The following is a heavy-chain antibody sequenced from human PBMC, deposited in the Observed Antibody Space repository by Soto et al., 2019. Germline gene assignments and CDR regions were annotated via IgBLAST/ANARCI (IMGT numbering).Heavy chain of an antibody. V-gene: IGHV1-69*06. J-gene: IGHJ6*02. Sequence: SVKVSCKASGGTFSSYAISWVRQAPGQGLEWMGGIIPIFGTANYAQKFQGRVTITADKSTSTVYMELSSLRSEDTAVYYCAAARDILTRLASAHVANYGMDVWGQGTTVTVS. CDR1: GGTFSSYA. D-gene: IGHD3-9*01. CDR3: AAARDILTRLASAHVANYGMDV. CDR2: IIPIFGTA.